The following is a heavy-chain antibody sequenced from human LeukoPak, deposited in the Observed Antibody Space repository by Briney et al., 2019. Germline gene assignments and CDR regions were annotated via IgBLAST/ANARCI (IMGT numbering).Heavy chain of an antibody. Sequence: GGSLRLSCAASGFTFSDYYMSWIRQAPGKGLEWVSSISSSSSYIYYADSLKGRFTISRDNAKNSLYLQMNSLRAEDTAVYYCARGQGSSSGWSTDAFDIWGQGTMVTVSS. J-gene: IGHJ3*02. CDR3: ARGQGSSSGWSTDAFDI. V-gene: IGHV3-11*06. CDR2: ISSSSSYI. CDR1: GFTFSDYY. D-gene: IGHD6-19*01.